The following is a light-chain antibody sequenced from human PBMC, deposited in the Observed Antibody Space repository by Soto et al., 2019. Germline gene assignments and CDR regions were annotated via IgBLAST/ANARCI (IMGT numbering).Light chain of an antibody. CDR1: QSVSSY. V-gene: IGKV3-11*01. J-gene: IGKJ1*01. CDR3: QQRSNWRT. Sequence: EIVLTQSPATLSLSPGERATLSCRASQSVSSYLAWYQQKPGQAPRLLIYDASNRATGIPARFGGSWSGTDFTLTISSLEPEDVAVYYCQQRSNWRTFGQGTKVEIK. CDR2: DAS.